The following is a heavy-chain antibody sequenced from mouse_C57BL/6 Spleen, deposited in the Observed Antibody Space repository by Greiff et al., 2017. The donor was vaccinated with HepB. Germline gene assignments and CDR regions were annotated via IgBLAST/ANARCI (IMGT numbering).Heavy chain of an antibody. D-gene: IGHD2-4*01. Sequence: VQLKESGPGLVKPSQSLSLTCSVTGYSITSGYYWNWIRQFPGNKLEWMGYISYDGSKNYNPSLKNRISITRDTSKNHFFLKLNSVTTEDTATYCCARGLDDYVVGDYFDYWGQGTTLTVSS. V-gene: IGHV3-6*01. CDR1: GYSITSGYY. CDR3: ARGLDDYVVGDYFDY. CDR2: ISYDGSK. J-gene: IGHJ2*01.